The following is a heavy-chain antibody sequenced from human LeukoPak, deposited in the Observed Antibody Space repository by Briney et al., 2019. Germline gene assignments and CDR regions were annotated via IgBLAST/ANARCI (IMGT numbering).Heavy chain of an antibody. V-gene: IGHV4-59*08. CDR3: ARHDPRGEPARLGFFDY. CDR1: GDAINNYY. Sequence: SETLSLTCTVSGDAINNYYWSWIRQPPEKGLEWIGYIYYSGSTNYNPSLKSRVTISVDTSKNQFSLNLSSVTAADTAVYYCARHDPRGEPARLGFFDYWGQGTLVTVSS. CDR2: IYYSGST. D-gene: IGHD6-6*01. J-gene: IGHJ4*02.